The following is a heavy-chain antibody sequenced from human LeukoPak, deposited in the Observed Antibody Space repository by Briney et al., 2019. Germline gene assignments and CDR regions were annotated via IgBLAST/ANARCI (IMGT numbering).Heavy chain of an antibody. CDR1: GGSVSTGNYY. Sequence: SETLSLTCTVSGGSVSTGNYYWSWIRQPPGKRLEWIGYINYSGSTNYNPSLKSRVTISVDMSKNQFSLKLSSVTAADTALYYCARGYGGNFFWGQGTLVTVSS. V-gene: IGHV4-61*01. J-gene: IGHJ4*02. CDR2: INYSGST. CDR3: ARGYGGNFF. D-gene: IGHD4-23*01.